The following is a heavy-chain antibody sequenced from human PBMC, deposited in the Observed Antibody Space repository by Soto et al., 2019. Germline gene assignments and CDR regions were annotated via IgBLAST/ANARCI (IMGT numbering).Heavy chain of an antibody. CDR1: RYSFISYD. Sequence: ASVKVSCKASRYSFISYDISCVRQAPGQGLEWMGWISPHTDNTHYAQKLQGRVTMTTDTSTSTAYLELRSLGSDDTAMYYCARDYGDYTRGGGFDMWGQGTMVTVSS. J-gene: IGHJ3*02. CDR2: ISPHTDNT. CDR3: ARDYGDYTRGGGFDM. D-gene: IGHD4-17*01. V-gene: IGHV1-18*01.